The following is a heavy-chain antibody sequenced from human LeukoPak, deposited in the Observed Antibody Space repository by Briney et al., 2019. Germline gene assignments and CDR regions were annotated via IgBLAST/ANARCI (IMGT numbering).Heavy chain of an antibody. CDR2: IYTSGST. Sequence: GSLRLSCAASGFTFSSYAMSWIRQPAGKGLEWIGRIYTSGSTNYNPSLKSRLTISVDTSKNQFSLKLSSVTAADTAVYYCARGAATAFDYWGQGTLVTVSS. D-gene: IGHD6-13*01. CDR3: ARGAATAFDY. V-gene: IGHV4-4*07. J-gene: IGHJ4*02. CDR1: GFTFSSYA.